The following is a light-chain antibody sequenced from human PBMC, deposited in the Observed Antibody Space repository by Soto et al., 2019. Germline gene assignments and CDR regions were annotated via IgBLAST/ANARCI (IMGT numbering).Light chain of an antibody. V-gene: IGKV1-39*01. CDR3: LQSYSTPFT. J-gene: IGKJ3*01. CDR2: AAS. Sequence: EIQMSQSPSSLSASVGDRVTITCRASQSISRYLNWYQQKPGKAPKLLIYAASSLQSGVPSRFSGSGSGTDFTLTISSLQPEDFVTYYCLQSYSTPFTFGPGTKLDIK. CDR1: QSISRY.